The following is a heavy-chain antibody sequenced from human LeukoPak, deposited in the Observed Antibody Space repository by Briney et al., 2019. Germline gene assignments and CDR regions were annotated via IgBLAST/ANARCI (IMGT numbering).Heavy chain of an antibody. V-gene: IGHV4-59*06. CDR1: GGSISSYY. Sequence: SETLSLTCTVSGGSISSYYWSWIRQHPGKGLEWIGYIYYSGSTYYNPSLKSRVTISVDTSKNQFSLKLSSVTAADTAVYYCARGRYYYGSGSTDAFDIWGQGTMVTVSS. J-gene: IGHJ3*02. CDR2: IYYSGST. CDR3: ARGRYYYGSGSTDAFDI. D-gene: IGHD3-10*01.